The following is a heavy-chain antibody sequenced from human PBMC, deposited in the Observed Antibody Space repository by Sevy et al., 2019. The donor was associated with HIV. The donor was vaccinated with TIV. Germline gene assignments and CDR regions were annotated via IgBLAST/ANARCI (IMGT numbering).Heavy chain of an antibody. CDR1: GFTFSRDW. D-gene: IGHD3-10*01. CDR2: IKADGSET. CDR3: ARGANNLYN. V-gene: IGHV3-7*01. Sequence: GGSLRLSCAASGFTFSRDWMTWVRQAPGKGLEWVAKIKADGSETYSVDSEKGRFSISRDNAKNALYLQMNSLRAEDTAVYYCARGANNLYNWGQGTLVTVSS. J-gene: IGHJ4*02.